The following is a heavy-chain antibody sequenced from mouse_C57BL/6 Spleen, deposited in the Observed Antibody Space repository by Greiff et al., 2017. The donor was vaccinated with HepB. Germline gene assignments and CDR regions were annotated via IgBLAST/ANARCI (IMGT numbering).Heavy chain of an antibody. D-gene: IGHD2-2*01. CDR3: ARTRGYDDDYYAMDY. CDR1: GYAFSSSW. Sequence: VQLQQSGPELVKPGASVKISCKASGYAFSSSWMNWVKQRPGKGLEWIGRIYPGDGDTNYNGKFKGKATLTADKSSSTAYMQLSSLTSEDSAVYFCARTRGYDDDYYAMDYWGQGTSVTVSS. CDR2: IYPGDGDT. J-gene: IGHJ4*01. V-gene: IGHV1-82*01.